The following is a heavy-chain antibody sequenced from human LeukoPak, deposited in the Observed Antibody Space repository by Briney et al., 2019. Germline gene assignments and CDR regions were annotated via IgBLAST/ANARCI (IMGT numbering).Heavy chain of an antibody. J-gene: IGHJ5*02. D-gene: IGHD2-15*01. CDR1: GGSFSGYY. CDR3: ARWSVLLLSQGSWFDP. V-gene: IGHV4-34*01. Sequence: SETLSLTCAVYGGSFSGYYWSWIRQPPGKGLEWIGEINHSGSTNYNPSLKSRATISVDTSKNQFSLKLSSVTAADTAVYYCARWSVLLLSQGSWFDPWGQGTLVAVSS. CDR2: INHSGST.